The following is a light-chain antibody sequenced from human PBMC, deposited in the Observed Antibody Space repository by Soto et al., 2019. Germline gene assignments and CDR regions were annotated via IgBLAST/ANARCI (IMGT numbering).Light chain of an antibody. CDR3: SSHTISTTLV. V-gene: IGLV2-14*01. CDR2: DVS. CDR1: SRDVGGYNY. J-gene: IGLJ2*01. Sequence: QSALTQPASVSGSPGQSITISCTGISRDVGGYNYVSWFQQHPGKAPKLMIYDVSTRPSGVSNRFSGSKSGNTASLTISGLQAEDEADYYCSSHTISTTLVFGGGTKVTVL.